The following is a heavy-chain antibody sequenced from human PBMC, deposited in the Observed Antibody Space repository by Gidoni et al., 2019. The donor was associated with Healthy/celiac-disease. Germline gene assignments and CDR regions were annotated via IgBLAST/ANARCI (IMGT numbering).Heavy chain of an antibody. D-gene: IGHD6-19*01. V-gene: IGHV3-23*01. CDR3: AKRSGWYGGYFDY. J-gene: IGHJ4*02. Sequence: EVQLLESGGGLVQPGGSLRLSCAASGFTFSSYAMSWVSQAPGKGLEWVSAISGSGGSTYYADSVKGRFTISRDNSKNTLYLQMNSLRAEDTAVYYCAKRSGWYGGYFDYWGQGTLVTVSS. CDR2: ISGSGGST. CDR1: GFTFSSYA.